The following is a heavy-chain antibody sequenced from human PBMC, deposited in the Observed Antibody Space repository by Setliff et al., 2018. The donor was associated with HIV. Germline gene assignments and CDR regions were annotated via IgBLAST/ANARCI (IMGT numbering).Heavy chain of an antibody. Sequence: SVKVSCKASGGTFGIYGIGWVRQAPGQGLEWMGGTIPMFGTANYADSVKGRFSISRDTAKNSLYLQMNSLRPEDTALYYCVRDLLWAFDMWGPGTMVTVSS. CDR3: VRDLLWAFDM. D-gene: IGHD3-10*01. J-gene: IGHJ3*02. CDR2: TIPMFGTA. CDR1: GGTFGIYG. V-gene: IGHV1-69*05.